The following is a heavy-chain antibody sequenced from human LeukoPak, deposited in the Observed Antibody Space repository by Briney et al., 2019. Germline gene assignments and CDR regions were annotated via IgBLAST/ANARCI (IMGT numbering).Heavy chain of an antibody. Sequence: GGSLRLSWAPSGFTFSIYEMNWVRQAPGKGLECVSSTSSSGSTIYYADSVKGRFTISRDNDKKSLYLQMNSLRAEDTAVYYCARVPTVGSGGYQFDYWGQGTLVTVSS. CDR1: GFTFSIYE. J-gene: IGHJ4*02. D-gene: IGHD2-15*01. CDR3: ARVPTVGSGGYQFDY. CDR2: TSSSGSTI. V-gene: IGHV3-48*03.